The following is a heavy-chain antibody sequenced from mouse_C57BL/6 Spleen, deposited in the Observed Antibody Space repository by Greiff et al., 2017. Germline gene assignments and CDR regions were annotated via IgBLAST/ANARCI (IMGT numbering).Heavy chain of an antibody. V-gene: IGHV5-4*01. CDR3: AREVPIKAMDY. CDR1: GFTFSSYA. J-gene: IGHJ4*01. CDR2: ISDGGSYT. Sequence: EVHLVESGGGLVKPGGSLKLSCAASGFTFSSYAMSWVRQTPEKRLEWVATISDGGSYTYYPDNVKGRFTISIDKAKNNLYLQMSHLKSEDTAMYYCAREVPIKAMDYWGQGTSVTVSS. D-gene: IGHD2-14*01.